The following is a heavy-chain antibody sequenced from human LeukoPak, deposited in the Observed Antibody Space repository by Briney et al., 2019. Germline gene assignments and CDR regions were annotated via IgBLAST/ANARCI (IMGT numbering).Heavy chain of an antibody. CDR1: GFTVSSNY. V-gene: IGHV3-66*01. J-gene: IGHJ4*02. D-gene: IGHD6-19*01. CDR3: AKDNTPRAVAIN. Sequence: GGSLRLSCAASGFTVSSNYMSWVRQAPGKGLEWVSVIYSGGSTYYADSVKGRFTISRDNSKNTLYLQMNSLRAEDTAVYYCAKDNTPRAVAINWGQGTLVTVSS. CDR2: IYSGGST.